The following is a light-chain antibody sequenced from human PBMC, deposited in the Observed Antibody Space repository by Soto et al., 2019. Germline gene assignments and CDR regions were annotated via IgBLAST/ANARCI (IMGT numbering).Light chain of an antibody. CDR2: WAS. Sequence: DIVMTQYPYSLAVSLGERATINCKSSQSVLYSSNNKNYLAWYQQKPGQPPKLLIYWASTRESGVPDRFSGSGSGTDFTLTISSLQAEDVAVYYCQQYYSTPPTLGQGTKVEIK. J-gene: IGKJ1*01. CDR3: QQYYSTPPT. CDR1: QSVLYSSNNKNY. V-gene: IGKV4-1*01.